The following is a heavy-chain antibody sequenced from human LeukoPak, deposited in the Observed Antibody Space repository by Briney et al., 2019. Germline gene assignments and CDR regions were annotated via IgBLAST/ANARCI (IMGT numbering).Heavy chain of an antibody. CDR3: ARTAVAGSYYYYMDV. CDR2: IYHSGST. V-gene: IGHV4-38-2*02. J-gene: IGHJ6*03. D-gene: IGHD6-19*01. Sequence: SETLSLTCTVSGGSISSGYYWGWIRQPPGKGLEWIGSIYHSGSTYYNPSLKSRVTISVDTSKNQFSLKLSSVTAADTAVYYCARTAVAGSYYYYMDVWGKGTTVTVSS. CDR1: GGSISSGYY.